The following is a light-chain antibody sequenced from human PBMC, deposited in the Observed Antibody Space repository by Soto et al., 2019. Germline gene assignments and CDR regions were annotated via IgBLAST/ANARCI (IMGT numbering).Light chain of an antibody. CDR3: TSWTTSTTMI. V-gene: IGLV2-14*03. J-gene: IGLJ2*01. CDR2: DVN. Sequence: QSALTQPASVSGSPGQSITISCTGTSSDIGAYNFVSWYQQHPGKAPKLMLYDVNSRPSRVSNRFSGSKSGNTASLTISGLQAEGEADYYCTSWTTSTTMIFGGGTKVTVL. CDR1: SSDIGAYNF.